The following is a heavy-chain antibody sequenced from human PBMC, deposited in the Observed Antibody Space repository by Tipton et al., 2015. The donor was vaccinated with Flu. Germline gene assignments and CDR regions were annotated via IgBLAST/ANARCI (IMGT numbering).Heavy chain of an antibody. Sequence: TLSLTCTVSGGSISTYYWDWIRQPAGKGLEWIGRIYISGFTNYNPSLESRVTMSVDTSKNQFFLKLSSVTAADTAMYYCAREGGYSSGFSRIDPWGQGTLVTVSS. CDR3: AREGGYSSGFSRIDP. V-gene: IGHV4-4*07. CDR1: GGSISTYY. D-gene: IGHD6-19*01. CDR2: IYISGFT. J-gene: IGHJ5*02.